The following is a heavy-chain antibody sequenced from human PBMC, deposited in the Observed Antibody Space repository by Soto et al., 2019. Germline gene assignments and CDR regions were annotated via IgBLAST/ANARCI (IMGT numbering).Heavy chain of an antibody. CDR2: LYHGGST. D-gene: IGHD4-17*01. CDR1: GIIVSSNY. V-gene: IGHV3-53*01. CDR3: TRSRYGDPDY. J-gene: IGHJ4*02. Sequence: EVQLVQSGGGLIQPEGSLKLSCAAPGIIVSSNYMSWVRQAPGKGLEWVSVLYHGGSTYYADSVKGRFTISRDKSKNTLFLQMNSLRAEDTAVYYCTRSRYGDPDYWGQGTLVTVSS.